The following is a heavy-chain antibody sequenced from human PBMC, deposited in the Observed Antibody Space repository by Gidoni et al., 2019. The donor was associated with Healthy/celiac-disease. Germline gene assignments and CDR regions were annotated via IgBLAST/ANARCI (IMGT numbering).Heavy chain of an antibody. CDR2: IWYDGSNK. V-gene: IGHV3-33*08. D-gene: IGHD2-15*01. J-gene: IGHJ4*02. Sequence: QVQLVESGGGVVQPGRSLRLSCAASGFPFSSYGMHWVRQAPGKGLEWVAVIWYDGSNKYYADSVKGRFTISRDNSKNTLYLQMNSLRAEDTAVYYCAREGRYCSGGSCYSGFAFDYWGQGTLVTVSS. CDR1: GFPFSSYG. CDR3: AREGRYCSGGSCYSGFAFDY.